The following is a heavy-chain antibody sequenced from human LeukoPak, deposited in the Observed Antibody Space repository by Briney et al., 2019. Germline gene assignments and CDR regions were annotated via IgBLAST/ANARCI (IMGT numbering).Heavy chain of an antibody. J-gene: IGHJ3*01. D-gene: IGHD3-10*01. Sequence: SETLSLTCSVSDGSTAGYYWSWIRQPPGKGLEWIAYVYYTGRTLYNPSLESRVTISVDTSKTQFSLTVTSVTATDTAVYYCARHMSVSYDAFDLWGRGTTITVSS. CDR1: DGSTAGYY. CDR3: ARHMSVSYDAFDL. CDR2: VYYTGRT. V-gene: IGHV4-59*08.